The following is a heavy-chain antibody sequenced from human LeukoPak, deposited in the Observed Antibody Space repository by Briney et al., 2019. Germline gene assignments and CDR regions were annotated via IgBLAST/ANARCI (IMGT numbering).Heavy chain of an antibody. CDR2: ISGSGGST. J-gene: IGHJ3*02. V-gene: IGHV3-23*01. CDR3: AKGDRYSGSRMGTFDI. Sequence: HSGGSLRLSCAASGFTFSSYAMAWVRQAPGKGLEWVSAISGSGGSTYYADSVKGRFTISRDNSKNTLYLQMNSLRAEDTAVYYCAKGDRYSGSRMGTFDIWGQGTMVTVSS. CDR1: GFTFSSYA. D-gene: IGHD1-26*01.